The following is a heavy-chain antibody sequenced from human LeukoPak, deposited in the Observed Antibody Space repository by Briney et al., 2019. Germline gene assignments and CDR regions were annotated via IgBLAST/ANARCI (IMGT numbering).Heavy chain of an antibody. CDR3: ASDENNISWFFY. CDR2: VYYSRGT. J-gene: IGHJ4*02. Sequence: SETLSLTCTVSGSSISSGYYWGWIRQPPGKGLEWIGTVYYSRGTYYNPSLKSRASISVDTSRNQFSLKLTSVTDADTAVYYCASDENNISWFFYWGQGALVTVSS. CDR1: GSSISSGYY. V-gene: IGHV4-38-2*02. D-gene: IGHD6-13*01.